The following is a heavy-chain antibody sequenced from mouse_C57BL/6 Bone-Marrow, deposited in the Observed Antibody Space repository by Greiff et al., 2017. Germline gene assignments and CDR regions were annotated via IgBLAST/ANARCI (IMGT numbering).Heavy chain of an antibody. Sequence: QVQLQQSGAELVKPGASVKLSCKASGYTFTEYTIHWVKQRSGQGLEWIGWFYPGSGSIKYNEKFKDKATLTADKSSSSVYMELSRLTSEDSAVYFCARHEWGTTVVAHWYFDVWGTGTTVTVSS. D-gene: IGHD1-1*01. CDR3: ARHEWGTTVVAHWYFDV. J-gene: IGHJ1*03. V-gene: IGHV1-62-2*01. CDR1: GYTFTEYT. CDR2: FYPGSGSI.